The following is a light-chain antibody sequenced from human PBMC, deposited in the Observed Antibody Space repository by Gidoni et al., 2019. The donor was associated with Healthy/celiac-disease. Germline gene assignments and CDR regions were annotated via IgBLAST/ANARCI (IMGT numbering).Light chain of an antibody. V-gene: IGKV3-20*01. CDR3: QQYGGSPQT. Sequence: EVVLTQSPGTLSLSPGERVTLSCRASQSVSRNYLAWYHQQPGQAPRLLIYGASNRATGIPDRFSGSGSGTDFTLTISRLEPEDFAVYYCQQYGGSPQTFGQGTKVEVK. J-gene: IGKJ1*01. CDR2: GAS. CDR1: QSVSRNY.